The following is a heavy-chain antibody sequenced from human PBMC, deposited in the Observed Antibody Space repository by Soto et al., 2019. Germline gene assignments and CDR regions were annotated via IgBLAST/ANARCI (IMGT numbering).Heavy chain of an antibody. Sequence: GGSLRLSCAASGFSFSSYAMHWVRQAPGKGLEWVAIIWYDGSNIYYADSVKGRFTISRDNSKNTVYLQMSSLRVEDTAVYYCVKGEYYYDSSGYYPFDYWGQGTLVTVSS. V-gene: IGHV3-30*02. CDR2: IWYDGSNI. J-gene: IGHJ4*02. D-gene: IGHD3-22*01. CDR1: GFSFSSYA. CDR3: VKGEYYYDSSGYYPFDY.